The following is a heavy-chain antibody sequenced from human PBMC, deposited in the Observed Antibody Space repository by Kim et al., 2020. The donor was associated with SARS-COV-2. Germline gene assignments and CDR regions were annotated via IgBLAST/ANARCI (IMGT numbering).Heavy chain of an antibody. J-gene: IGHJ3*02. V-gene: IGHV3-48*03. CDR1: GFTFSSYE. Sequence: GGSLRLSCAASGFTFSSYEMNWVRQAPGKGLEWVSYISSSGSTIYYADSVKGRFTISRDNAKNSLYLQMNSLRAEDTAVYYCARGPRYGSGSLGYAFDIWGQGTMVTVSS. D-gene: IGHD3-10*01. CDR2: ISSSGSTI. CDR3: ARGPRYGSGSLGYAFDI.